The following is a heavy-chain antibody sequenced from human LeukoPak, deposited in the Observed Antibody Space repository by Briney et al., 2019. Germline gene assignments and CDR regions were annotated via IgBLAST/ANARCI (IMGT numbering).Heavy chain of an antibody. V-gene: IGHV4-59*01. D-gene: IGHD3-22*01. J-gene: IGHJ6*02. CDR1: GGSISTYY. CDR2: IYYSGST. CDR3: ARSYDSRGYHYYGMDV. Sequence: SETLSLTCTVSGGSISTYYWSWIRQPPVKGLEWIGYIYYSGSTNYNPSLKSRVTISLDTSKNQFSLKLTSVTAADTAVYYCARSYDSRGYHYYGMDVWGLGTTVTVSS.